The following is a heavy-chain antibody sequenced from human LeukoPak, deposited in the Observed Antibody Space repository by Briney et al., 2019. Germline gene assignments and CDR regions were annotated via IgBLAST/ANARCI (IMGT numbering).Heavy chain of an antibody. J-gene: IGHJ6*03. V-gene: IGHV3-7*01. CDR3: ARDGLQLGGGTGFYYYYYMDV. CDR2: IKQDGSEK. Sequence: PGGSLRLSCTASGFTFSSYWMSWVRQAPGKGLEWVANIKQDGSEKYYVDSVKGRFTISRDNAKNSLYLQMNSLRADDTAVYYCARDGLQLGGGTGFYYYYYMDVWGKGTTVTVSS. CDR1: GFTFSSYW. D-gene: IGHD1-1*01.